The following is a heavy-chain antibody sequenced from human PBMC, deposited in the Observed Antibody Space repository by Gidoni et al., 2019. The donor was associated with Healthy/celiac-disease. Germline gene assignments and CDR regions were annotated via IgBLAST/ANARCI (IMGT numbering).Heavy chain of an antibody. CDR2: INPSGGST. J-gene: IGHJ3*02. V-gene: IGHV1-46*01. D-gene: IGHD4-4*01. Sequence: QVQLVQSGAEVKKPGASVKVSCKASGYTFTSYYMHWVRQAPGQGLEWMGIINPSGGSTSYAQKFQGRVTMTRDTSTSTVYMELSSLRSEDTAVYYCASHLHDYSNYLGAFDIWGQGTMVTVSS. CDR1: GYTFTSYY. CDR3: ASHLHDYSNYLGAFDI.